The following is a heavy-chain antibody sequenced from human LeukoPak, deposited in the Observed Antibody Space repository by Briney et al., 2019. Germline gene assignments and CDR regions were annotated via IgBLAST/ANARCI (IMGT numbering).Heavy chain of an antibody. CDR2: IYSGGYT. Sequence: QPGGSLRLSCAATGFTVSSNYMSWVRQAPGKGLEGVSVIYSGGYTYYADSVKGRFTISRDNSKNTLYLLMNNLRGEDTAVYYCARTGNPATGDYWGQGTLVTVSS. CDR1: GFTVSSNY. CDR3: ARTGNPATGDY. V-gene: IGHV3-53*01. D-gene: IGHD1-1*01. J-gene: IGHJ4*02.